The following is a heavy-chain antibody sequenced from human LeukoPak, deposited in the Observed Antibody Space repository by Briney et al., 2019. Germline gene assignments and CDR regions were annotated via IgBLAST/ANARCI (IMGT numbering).Heavy chain of an antibody. D-gene: IGHD3-10*01. Sequence: GGSLRLSCAASGFTFSNFAMSWVRQAPGKGLEWVSGISGPTGDAYYADSVKGRFTLSRDNSKNTLNLQMNSLRVEDTALYYCAKGGHYSFFDAWGQGILVTVSS. J-gene: IGHJ5*02. CDR3: AKGGHYSFFDA. CDR1: GFTFSNFA. V-gene: IGHV3-23*01. CDR2: ISGPTGDA.